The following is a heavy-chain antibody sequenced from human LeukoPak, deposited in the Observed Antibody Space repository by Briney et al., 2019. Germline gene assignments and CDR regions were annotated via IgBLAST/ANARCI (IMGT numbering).Heavy chain of an antibody. CDR1: GFTFISSW. D-gene: IGHD2-2*03. J-gene: IGHJ4*02. V-gene: IGHV3-15*01. Sequence: NPGGSLRLSCAASGFTFISSWMTWVRQAPGKGLKWVGRIRSTPDGGATDYAAPVKGRFTISRDDSKNTLYLQMSSLGTEDTAVYYCATDLHFGYCTATSCANYWGQGTLVTVSS. CDR3: ATDLHFGYCTATSCANY. CDR2: IRSTPDGGAT.